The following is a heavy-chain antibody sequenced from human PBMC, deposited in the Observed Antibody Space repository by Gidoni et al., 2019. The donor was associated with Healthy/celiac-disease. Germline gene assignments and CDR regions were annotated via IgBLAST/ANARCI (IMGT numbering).Heavy chain of an antibody. D-gene: IGHD6-13*01. J-gene: IGHJ5*02. Sequence: QVQLVQSGAEVKKPGSSVKVSCKAYGGTFSSYAISWVRQAPGQGLEWMGRIIPILGIANYAQKFQGRVTITADKSTSTAYMELSSLRSEDTAVYYCARGLAAAGTGNWFDPWGQGTLVTVSS. CDR2: IIPILGIA. CDR3: ARGLAAAGTGNWFDP. CDR1: GGTFSSYA. V-gene: IGHV1-69*04.